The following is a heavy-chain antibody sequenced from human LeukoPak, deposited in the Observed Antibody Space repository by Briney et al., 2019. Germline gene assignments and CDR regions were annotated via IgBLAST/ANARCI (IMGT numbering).Heavy chain of an antibody. CDR3: ARGARSTYCSSTSCHYYYYMDV. Sequence: AETLSLTCAVSGYTISSGYYWGWIRQPPGKGLEWIGSIYHSGTTYYNPSLKSRVTISVDTPKNQFSLKLSSLTAADTAVYYCARGARSTYCSSTSCHYYYYMDVWGKGTTVTVSS. V-gene: IGHV4-38-2*01. J-gene: IGHJ6*03. D-gene: IGHD2-2*01. CDR2: IYHSGTT. CDR1: GYTISSGYY.